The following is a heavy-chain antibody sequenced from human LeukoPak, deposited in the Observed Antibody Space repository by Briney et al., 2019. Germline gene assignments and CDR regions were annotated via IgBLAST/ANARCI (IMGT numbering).Heavy chain of an antibody. CDR3: ARGPPLDIVVVVAATRSEDAFDI. D-gene: IGHD2-15*01. Sequence: SETLSLTCAVYGGSFSGYYWSWIRQPPGKGLEWIGEINHSGSTNYNPSLKSRVTISVGTSKNQFSLKLSSVTAADTAVYYCARGPPLDIVVVVAATRSEDAFDIWGQGTMVTVSS. CDR2: INHSGST. V-gene: IGHV4-34*01. CDR1: GGSFSGYY. J-gene: IGHJ3*02.